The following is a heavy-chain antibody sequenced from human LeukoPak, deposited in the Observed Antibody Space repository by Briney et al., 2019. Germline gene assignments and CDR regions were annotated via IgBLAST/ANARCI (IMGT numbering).Heavy chain of an antibody. CDR3: ARDAEWELLSSGTLAR. Sequence: PGGSLRLSCAASGYTFTSYAMHWVRQAPGQRLEWMGWINAGNGNTKYSQKFQGRVTITRGTSASTAYMELSSLRSEDTAVYYCARDAEWELLSSGTLARWGQGTLVTVSS. J-gene: IGHJ4*02. V-gene: IGHV1-3*01. CDR2: INAGNGNT. CDR1: GYTFTSYA. D-gene: IGHD1-26*01.